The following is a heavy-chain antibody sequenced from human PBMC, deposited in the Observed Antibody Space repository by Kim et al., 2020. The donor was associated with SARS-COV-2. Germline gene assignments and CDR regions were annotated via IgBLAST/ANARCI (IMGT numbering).Heavy chain of an antibody. CDR3: AREGVEIGAMVRYYGMDV. J-gene: IGHJ6*02. Sequence: GGSLRLSCAASGFTFSSYSMNWVRQAPGKGLEWVSSISSSSSYIYYADSVKGRFTISRDNAKNSLYLQMNSLRAEDTAVYYCAREGVEIGAMVRYYGMDVWGQGTTVTVSS. V-gene: IGHV3-21*04. CDR1: GFTFSSYS. D-gene: IGHD5-18*01. CDR2: ISSSSSYI.